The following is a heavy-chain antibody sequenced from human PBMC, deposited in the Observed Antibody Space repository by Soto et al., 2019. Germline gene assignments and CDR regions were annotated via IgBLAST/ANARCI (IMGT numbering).Heavy chain of an antibody. CDR3: ARVGFGGSSWYFYYFDY. V-gene: IGHV4-31*03. Sequence: PSETLSLTCTVSGGSLSSGGYYWSWLRQHPGKGLEWIGYIYYSGSTYYNPSLKSRVTISVDTSKNQFSLKLSSVTAADTAVYYCARVGFGGSSWYFYYFDYWGQGTLVTVSS. CDR2: IYYSGST. D-gene: IGHD6-13*01. CDR1: GGSLSSGGYY. J-gene: IGHJ4*02.